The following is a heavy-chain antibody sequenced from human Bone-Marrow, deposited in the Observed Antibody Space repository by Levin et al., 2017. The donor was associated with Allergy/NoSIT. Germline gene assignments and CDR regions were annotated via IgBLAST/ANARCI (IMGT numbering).Heavy chain of an antibody. D-gene: IGHD4-17*01. Sequence: GGSLRLSCVASGFNFDDYAMHWVRQAPGKGLEWVSGISWNSNSIGYADSVKGRFTISRDNAKNSLHLQMNSLRPEDTAWYYCVGSDYGGAFVYWGQGTRVTASS. CDR3: VGSDYGGAFVY. CDR1: GFNFDDYA. V-gene: IGHV3-9*01. J-gene: IGHJ4*02. CDR2: ISWNSNSI.